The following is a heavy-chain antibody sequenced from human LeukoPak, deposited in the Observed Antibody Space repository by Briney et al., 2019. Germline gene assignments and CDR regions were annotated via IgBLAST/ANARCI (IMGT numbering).Heavy chain of an antibody. V-gene: IGHV2-5*01. CDR1: GFSLSTNGVG. J-gene: IGHJ5*02. D-gene: IGHD6-19*01. CDR2: IYWNDDK. Sequence: SGPTLVKPTQTLTLTCTFSGFSLSTNGVGVGWIRQPPGKALQWLALIYWNDDKRYSPSLKSRLTITKDTSKNQVVLTMTNMDPVDTATYYCARQISGWQINWFDPWAREPWSPSPQ. CDR3: ARQISGWQINWFDP.